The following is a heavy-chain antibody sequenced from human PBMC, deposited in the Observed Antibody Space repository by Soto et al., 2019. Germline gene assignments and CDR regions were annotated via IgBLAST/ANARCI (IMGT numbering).Heavy chain of an antibody. CDR2: IYWDDDK. V-gene: IGHV2-5*02. J-gene: IGHJ4*02. CDR1: GFSLTTSGEG. CDR3: AHRTKPVIVATYFDY. Sequence: QITLRESGPALVKPTQTLTLTCTFSGFSLTTSGEGVGWIRQPPGKAPEWLALIYWDDDKRYSPSLKNRLTISGDTSRSPVVLTMTNMDPVDTATYYCAHRTKPVIVATYFDYWGQGTLVTVSS. D-gene: IGHD3-16*01.